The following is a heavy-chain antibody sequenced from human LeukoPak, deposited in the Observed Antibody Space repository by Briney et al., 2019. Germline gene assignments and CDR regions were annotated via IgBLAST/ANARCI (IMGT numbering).Heavy chain of an antibody. V-gene: IGHV3-23*01. CDR2: ISGSGGST. CDR3: AKGSDILTGYLYYYYYGMDV. CDR1: GFTFSSYA. J-gene: IGHJ6*02. D-gene: IGHD3-9*01. Sequence: EPGGSLRLSRAASGFTFSSYAMSWVRQAPGKGLEWVSAISGSGGSTYYADSVKGRFTISRDNSKNTLYLQMNSLRAEDTAVYYCAKGSDILTGYLYYYYYGMDVWGQGTTVTVSS.